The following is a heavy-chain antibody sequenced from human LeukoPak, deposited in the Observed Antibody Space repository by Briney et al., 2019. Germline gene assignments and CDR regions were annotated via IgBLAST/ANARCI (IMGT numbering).Heavy chain of an antibody. J-gene: IGHJ6*02. CDR2: INPNSGGT. CDR1: VYTFTGYY. V-gene: IGHV1-2*02. CDR3: ARGMQGPYIVVVPAAIQYYYYYYGMDV. Sequence: ASVKVSCKASVYTFTGYYMHWVRQAPGQGLEWMGWINPNSGGTNYAQKFQGRVTMTRDTSISTAYMELSRLRSDDTAVYYCARGMQGPYIVVVPAAIQYYYYYYGMDVWGQGTTVTVSS. D-gene: IGHD2-2*02.